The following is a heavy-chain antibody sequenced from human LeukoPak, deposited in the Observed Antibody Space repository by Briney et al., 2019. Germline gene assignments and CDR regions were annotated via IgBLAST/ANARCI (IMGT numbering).Heavy chain of an antibody. D-gene: IGHD3-10*01. V-gene: IGHV4-34*01. CDR1: GGSFSGYY. Sequence: TSETLSLTCAVYGGSFSGYYWSWIRQPPGKGLEWIGEIKHSGSTNYNPSLKSRVTISVDTSKNQFSLKLSSVAAADTAVYYCARDHSSGSYYVDYWGQGTLVTVSS. CDR2: IKHSGST. CDR3: ARDHSSGSYYVDY. J-gene: IGHJ4*02.